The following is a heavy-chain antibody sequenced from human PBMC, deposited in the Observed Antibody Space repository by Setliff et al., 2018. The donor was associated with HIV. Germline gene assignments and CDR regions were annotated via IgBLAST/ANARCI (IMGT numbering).Heavy chain of an antibody. Sequence: PSETLSLTCTVSGDSISSTTYYWGWIRQPPGKGLEWIGSIYPSGSAFYNPSLKSPVTMSVDTSRNQFSLKLSSVTAADTAIYYCVRHGNQWLVTVDYWGQGTLVTVPQ. CDR3: VRHGNQWLVTVDY. CDR1: GDSISSTTYY. V-gene: IGHV4-39*01. J-gene: IGHJ4*02. CDR2: IYPSGSA. D-gene: IGHD6-19*01.